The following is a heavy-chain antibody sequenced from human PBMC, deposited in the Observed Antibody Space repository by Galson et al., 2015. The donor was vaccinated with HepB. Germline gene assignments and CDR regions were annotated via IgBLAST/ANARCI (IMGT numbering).Heavy chain of an antibody. J-gene: IGHJ4*02. CDR2: IWYDGSNK. CDR3: AKDFGWTRTRYFDY. Sequence: SLRLSCAASGFTFSSYGMHWVRQAPGKGLEWVAVIWYDGSNKYYADSVKGRFTISRDNSKNTLYLQMNSLRAEDTAVYYCAKDFGWTRTRYFDYWGQGTLVTVSS. D-gene: IGHD3-3*01. V-gene: IGHV3-33*06. CDR1: GFTFSSYG.